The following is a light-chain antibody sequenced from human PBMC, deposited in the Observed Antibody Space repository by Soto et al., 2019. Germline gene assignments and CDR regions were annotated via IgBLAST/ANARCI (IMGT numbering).Light chain of an antibody. V-gene: IGKV3-20*01. CDR2: GAS. J-gene: IGKJ1*01. Sequence: EIVLTQSPGTLSLSPGERATLSCRATQSVSSPYLAWYQQKPGQAPRLLIYGASSRATGIPDRFSGSGSGTDFTLTISRLEPEDFAVYYCQQYDTLPAWTFGQGTKVDIK. CDR3: QQYDTLPAWT. CDR1: QSVSSPY.